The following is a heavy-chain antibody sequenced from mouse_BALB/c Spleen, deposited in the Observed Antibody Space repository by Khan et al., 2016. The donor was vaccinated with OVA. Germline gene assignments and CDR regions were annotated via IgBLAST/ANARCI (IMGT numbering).Heavy chain of an antibody. D-gene: IGHD1-1*01. V-gene: IGHV1-20*02. CDR3: ARKNGSDFDY. J-gene: IGHJ2*01. CDR2: INPHIGET. CDR1: GYSFTGYF. Sequence: VQLQQSGPELVKPGTSVKISCKASGYSFTGYFMNWVMQSHGKSLEWIGRINPHIGETFYNQKFKGKATLTVDESSSTAYMELRSLASEDAAVYYCARKNGSDFDYWGQGTTLTVSS.